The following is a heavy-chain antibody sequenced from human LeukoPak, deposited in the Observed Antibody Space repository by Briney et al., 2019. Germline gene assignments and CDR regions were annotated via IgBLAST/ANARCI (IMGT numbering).Heavy chain of an antibody. D-gene: IGHD3-9*01. V-gene: IGHV4-59*12. J-gene: IGHJ4*02. CDR1: GGSISTYY. Sequence: SETLSLTCAVSGGSISTYYWSWIRQPPGRGLEWIGSIHYSGSTSYNSSLKSRITISLDQSSDQLSLTLTSVTAADTAVYYCARMVPTLRYFDYWGQGTLVTVSS. CDR2: IHYSGST. CDR3: ARMVPTLRYFDY.